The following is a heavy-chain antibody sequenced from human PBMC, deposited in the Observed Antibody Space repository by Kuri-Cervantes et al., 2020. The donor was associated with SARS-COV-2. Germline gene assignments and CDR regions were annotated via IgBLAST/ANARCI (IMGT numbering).Heavy chain of an antibody. CDR2: IRSSSSII. CDR1: GFTFSSYD. CDR3: ARVDPRTDAYNRYYYGMDV. V-gene: IGHV3-48*01. D-gene: IGHD5-24*01. Sequence: GESLKISCAASGFTFSSYDMNWVRQAPGKGLEWVSYIRSSSSIIYYADSVKGRFTVSRDNVKNSLYLQMNSLRAEDTAVYFCARVDPRTDAYNRYYYGMDVWGQGTTVTVSS. J-gene: IGHJ6*02.